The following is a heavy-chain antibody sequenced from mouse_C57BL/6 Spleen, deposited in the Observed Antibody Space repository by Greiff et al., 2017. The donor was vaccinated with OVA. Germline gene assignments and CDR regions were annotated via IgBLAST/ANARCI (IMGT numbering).Heavy chain of an antibody. CDR3: ARYLYDGYYYFDY. CDR1: GYAFSSYW. V-gene: IGHV1-80*01. Sequence: VQLQQSGAELVKPGASVKISCKASGYAFSSYWMNWVKQRPGKGLEWIGQIYPGDGDTNYNGKFKGKATLTADKSSSTAYMQLSSLTSEDSAVYFCARYLYDGYYYFDYWGQGTTLTVSS. D-gene: IGHD2-3*01. CDR2: IYPGDGDT. J-gene: IGHJ2*01.